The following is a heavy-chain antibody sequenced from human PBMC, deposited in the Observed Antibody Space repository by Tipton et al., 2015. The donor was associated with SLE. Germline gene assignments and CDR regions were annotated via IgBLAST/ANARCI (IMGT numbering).Heavy chain of an antibody. CDR2: IKQDGSEK. V-gene: IGHV3-7*01. CDR1: GFTFSSYW. J-gene: IGHJ4*02. CDR3: ARDGGESSSWTYYFDY. D-gene: IGHD6-13*01. Sequence: SLRLSCAASGFTFSSYWMSWVRQAPGKGLEWVANIKQDGSEKYYVDSVKGRFTISRDNAKNSLYLQMNSLRAEDTAVYYCARDGGESSSWTYYFDYWGQGTLVTVSS.